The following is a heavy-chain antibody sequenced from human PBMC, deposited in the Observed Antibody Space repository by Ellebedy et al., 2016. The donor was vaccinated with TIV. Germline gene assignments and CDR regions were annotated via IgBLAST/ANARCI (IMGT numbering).Heavy chain of an antibody. V-gene: IGHV4-59*08. Sequence: SETLSLXCEIDVPSITGYHWAWVRQPPGKGLEWIGHISYSGSSNYNPSLKSRVTISVDTSKNQFSLKLSSVTAADTGIYYCAKHFYYGSGSLDYWGQGTQVTVSS. CDR1: VPSITGYH. J-gene: IGHJ4*02. CDR2: ISYSGSS. D-gene: IGHD3-10*01. CDR3: AKHFYYGSGSLDY.